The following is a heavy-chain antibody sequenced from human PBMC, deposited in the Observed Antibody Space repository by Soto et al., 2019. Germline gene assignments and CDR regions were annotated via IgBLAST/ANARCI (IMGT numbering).Heavy chain of an antibody. Sequence: PGGSLRLSCAASGFTFSSHSMNWVRQAPGKGLEWVSSISSSSSYIYYADSVKGRFTISRDNAKNSLYLQMNSLRAEDTAVYYCEKDRVAAATGNCSNGFDPWGQGTLVTVSS. CDR2: ISSSSSYI. CDR3: EKDRVAAATGNCSNGFDP. CDR1: GFTFSSHS. D-gene: IGHD6-13*01. J-gene: IGHJ5*02. V-gene: IGHV3-21*06.